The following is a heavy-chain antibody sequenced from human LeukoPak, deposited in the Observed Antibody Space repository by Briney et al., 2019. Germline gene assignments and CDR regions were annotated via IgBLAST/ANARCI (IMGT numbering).Heavy chain of an antibody. D-gene: IGHD3-22*01. CDR1: GFTFSNAW. J-gene: IGHJ4*02. CDR2: IKSKTDGGTT. V-gene: IGHV3-15*01. Sequence: GGSLRLSCAASGFTFSNAWMSWVRQAPGKGLEWVGRIKSKTDGGTTDYAAPVKGRFTISRDDSKNTLYLQMNSPKTEDTAVYYCTTEGGTYYYDSSGYYYFDYWGQGTLVTVSS. CDR3: TTEGGTYYYDSSGYYYFDY.